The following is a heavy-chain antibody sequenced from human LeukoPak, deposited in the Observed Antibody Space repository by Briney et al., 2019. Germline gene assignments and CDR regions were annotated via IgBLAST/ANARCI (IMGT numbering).Heavy chain of an antibody. CDR2: ISGSGGST. J-gene: IGHJ4*02. D-gene: IGHD3-22*01. Sequence: GGSLRLSCAASGFTFSSYAMSWVRQAPGKGLEWVSAISGSGGSTYYADSVKGRFTISRDNSKNTLYLQMNSLRAEDTAVYYCAKDSRLYYDSSGYSGYWGQGTLVTVSS. CDR1: GFTFSSYA. CDR3: AKDSRLYYDSSGYSGY. V-gene: IGHV3-23*01.